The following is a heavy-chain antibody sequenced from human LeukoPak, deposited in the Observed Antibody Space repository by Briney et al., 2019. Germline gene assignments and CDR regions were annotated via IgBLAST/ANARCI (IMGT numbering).Heavy chain of an antibody. CDR3: ARDHVRKKVVVAATPHWFDP. D-gene: IGHD2-15*01. CDR2: INPSGGST. CDR1: GYTFTSYY. V-gene: IGHV1-46*01. Sequence: GASVKVSCKASGYTFTSYYMHWERQAPGQGLEWMGIINPSGGSTSYAQKFQGRVTMTRDTSTSTVYMELSSLRSEGTAVYYCARDHVRKKVVVAATPHWFDPWGQGTLVTVSS. J-gene: IGHJ5*02.